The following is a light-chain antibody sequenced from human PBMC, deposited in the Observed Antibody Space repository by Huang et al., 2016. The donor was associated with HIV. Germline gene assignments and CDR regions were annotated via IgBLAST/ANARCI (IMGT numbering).Light chain of an antibody. CDR2: DAS. J-gene: IGKJ1*01. V-gene: IGKV3-11*01. CDR3: QQRLTWPST. Sequence: EIVLTQSPATLSLSPGERATLSCRASQSAYSYLAWYQHKSDQAPRLLIYDASNRATGIPARFSGSGSGTDFSLTISSLEPEDFAVYYCQQRLTWPSTFGQGTKVEIK. CDR1: QSAYSY.